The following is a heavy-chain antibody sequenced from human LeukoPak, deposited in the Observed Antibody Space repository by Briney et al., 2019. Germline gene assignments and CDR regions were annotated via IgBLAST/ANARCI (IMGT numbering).Heavy chain of an antibody. CDR3: ARSKYYYDSSGYFTYYFDY. J-gene: IGHJ4*02. Sequence: GGSLRLSCAASGFSFSTQRMHWVRQAPGKGLVWVSRINSDGSSTSYADSVKGRFTISRDNAKNTLYLQMNSLRAEDTAVYYCARSKYYYDSSGYFTYYFDYWGQGTLVTVSS. CDR1: GFSFSTQR. D-gene: IGHD3-22*01. V-gene: IGHV3-74*01. CDR2: INSDGSST.